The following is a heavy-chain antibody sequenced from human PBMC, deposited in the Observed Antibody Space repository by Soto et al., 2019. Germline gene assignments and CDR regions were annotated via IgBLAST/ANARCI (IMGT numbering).Heavy chain of an antibody. CDR3: ARGIAMLLVLARDAPDKYYLDS. D-gene: IGHD3-22*01. V-gene: IGHV4-34*01. J-gene: IGHJ4*02. CDR2: INHSGST. Sequence: SETLSLTCAVYGGSFSGYYWTWIRQTPGKGLEWIGEINHSGSTNYNPSLKSRVTISVDTSKKQFSLRLNSVTAADTPVYYCARGIAMLLVLARDAPDKYYLDSWGQGTLVTVSS. CDR1: GGSFSGYY.